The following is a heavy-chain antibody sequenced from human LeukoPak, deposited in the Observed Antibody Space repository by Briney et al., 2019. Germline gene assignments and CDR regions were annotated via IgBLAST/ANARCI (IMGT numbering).Heavy chain of an antibody. J-gene: IGHJ5*02. V-gene: IGHV1-2*02. Sequence: GASVKVSCKASGYTFTGYYMHWVRQAPGQGLEWMGWINPNSGDTNHAQKFQGRVTMTRDTSISTAYMELSRLTSDDTAMYYCARDRTSGYNWFDPWGQGTLVTVSS. CDR3: ARDRTSGYNWFDP. D-gene: IGHD3-22*01. CDR2: INPNSGDT. CDR1: GYTFTGYY.